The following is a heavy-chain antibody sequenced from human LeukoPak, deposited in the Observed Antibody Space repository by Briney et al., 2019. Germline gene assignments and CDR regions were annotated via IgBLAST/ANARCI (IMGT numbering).Heavy chain of an antibody. Sequence: GGSLRLSCAASGITFSNYWMSWVRQAPGKGLEWVANIKQDGSEKYYVDSVKGRFTISRDNAKNSLYLEMNSLRVEDTAVYYCATRPRSGSYFAVFDYWGQGTVITVSS. D-gene: IGHD3-3*01. CDR1: GITFSNYW. J-gene: IGHJ4*02. V-gene: IGHV3-7*01. CDR2: IKQDGSEK. CDR3: ATRPRSGSYFAVFDY.